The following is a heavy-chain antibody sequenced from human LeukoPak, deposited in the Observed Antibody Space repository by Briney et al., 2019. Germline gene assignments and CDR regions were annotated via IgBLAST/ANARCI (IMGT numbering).Heavy chain of an antibody. Sequence: GGSLRLSCAASGFTFSRYAMSWVRQAPGKGLEWVSGISESGGSTYYTDSVKGRFTISRDNSKNTLYLQMNSLRAEDTAVYYCAKQLGYCSDGSCYFPYWGQGTLVTVSS. CDR3: AKQLGYCSDGSCYFPY. J-gene: IGHJ4*02. CDR2: ISESGGST. D-gene: IGHD2-15*01. CDR1: GFTFSRYA. V-gene: IGHV3-23*01.